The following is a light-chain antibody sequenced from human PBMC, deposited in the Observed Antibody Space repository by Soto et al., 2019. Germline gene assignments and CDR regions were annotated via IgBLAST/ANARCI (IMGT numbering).Light chain of an antibody. V-gene: IGKV3-20*01. CDR3: QQYGSSPPIT. Sequence: EMVLTQSPGTLSLSPGERATLSCRASQSVTSSYLAWYQQKPGQAPRLLIYGASRRATGIRDRFSGSGSGTDFTLTISRLEPEDFAVYYCQQYGSSPPITFGQGTRLEIK. CDR2: GAS. J-gene: IGKJ5*01. CDR1: QSVTSSY.